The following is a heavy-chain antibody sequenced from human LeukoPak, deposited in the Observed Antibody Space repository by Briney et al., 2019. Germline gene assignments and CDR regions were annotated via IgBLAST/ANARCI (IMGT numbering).Heavy chain of an antibody. J-gene: IGHJ3*01. Sequence: ASVKVSCKASGYTFTSYYMHWVRQAPGQGLEWMGIINPGGDNTDYAQNFQGRVSMTRDTSTSTVYMWLSSLRSEDTAVYYCARIRDGYNDAYDVWGQGTMVTVSS. CDR1: GYTFTSYY. D-gene: IGHD5-24*01. CDR2: INPGGDNT. V-gene: IGHV1-46*01. CDR3: ARIRDGYNDAYDV.